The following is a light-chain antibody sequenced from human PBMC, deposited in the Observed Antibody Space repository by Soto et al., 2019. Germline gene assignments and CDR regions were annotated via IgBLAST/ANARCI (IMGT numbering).Light chain of an antibody. CDR1: QSVLYSSNNKNY. J-gene: IGKJ4*01. CDR2: WAS. CDR3: QQYYSTPPT. V-gene: IGKV4-1*01. Sequence: DIVMTQSPDSLAVSLGERATINCKSSQSVLYSSNNKNYLTWYQQKPGQPPKLLIYWASTRESGVPDRFSGSGSGTDFTLTISSLQASDVAVYYCQQYYSTPPTFGGATNVESK.